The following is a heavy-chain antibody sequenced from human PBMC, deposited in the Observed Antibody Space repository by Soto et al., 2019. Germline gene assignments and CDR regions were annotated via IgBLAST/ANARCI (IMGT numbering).Heavy chain of an antibody. D-gene: IGHD3-3*01. CDR2: IIPILGIA. CDR3: ERVGHRITIFGLVTDSDAFDI. V-gene: IGHV1-69*02. J-gene: IGHJ3*02. CDR1: GGTFSSYT. Sequence: QVQLVQSGAEVKKPGSSVKFSCKASGGTFSSYTISWVRQAPGQGLEWMGRIIPILGIANYAQKFQGRVTITADKSTSTAYMELSSLISEDTAVYYCERVGHRITIFGLVTDSDAFDIWGQGTMVTVSS.